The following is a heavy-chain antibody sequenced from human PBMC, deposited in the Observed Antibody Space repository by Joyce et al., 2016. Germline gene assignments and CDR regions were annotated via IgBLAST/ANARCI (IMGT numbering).Heavy chain of an antibody. Sequence: QVHLQESGPGLVKPSETLSPTCTVSGDSVTSLFLNWIRQPPGKGLEWVAHISSTGGTKYNPSLKSRATIALDAPRNQFSLKLTSVTAADTSIYYCTRDGGYYFDYWGQGTLVAVSS. CDR1: GDSVTSLF. J-gene: IGHJ4*02. D-gene: IGHD3-16*01. CDR3: TRDGGYYFDY. CDR2: ISSTGGT. V-gene: IGHV4-59*02.